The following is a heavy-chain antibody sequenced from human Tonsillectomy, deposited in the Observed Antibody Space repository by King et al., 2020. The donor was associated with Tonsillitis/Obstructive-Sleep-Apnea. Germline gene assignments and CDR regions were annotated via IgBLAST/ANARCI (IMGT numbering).Heavy chain of an antibody. V-gene: IGHV4-59*08. CDR3: ARRGNCGGDCYDAFAI. Sequence: VQLQESGPGLVKPSETLSLTCTVSGGSISSYYWSWIRQPPGKGLEWIGYIYYSGSTNYNPSLKSRVTISVDTSKNQFSLKLSSVTAADTAVYYCARRGNCGGDCYDAFAIWGQGTMVTVSS. CDR2: IYYSGST. CDR1: GGSISSYY. J-gene: IGHJ3*02. D-gene: IGHD2-21*02.